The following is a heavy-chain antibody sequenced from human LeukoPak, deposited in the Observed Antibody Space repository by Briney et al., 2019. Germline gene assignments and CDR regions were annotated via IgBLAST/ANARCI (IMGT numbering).Heavy chain of an antibody. V-gene: IGHV3-23*01. CDR1: GFIFSSYA. J-gene: IGHJ4*02. CDR2: VSGGGGST. Sequence: GGSLRLSCAASGFIFSSYAMGWVRQAPGKGLEWVSSVSGGGGSTYYADSVKGRFTISRDNSKSTLFLQMNSLRAEDTAVYYCAKSSYYDSSGYYREYYFDYWGQGTLVTVSS. CDR3: AKSSYYDSSGYYREYYFDY. D-gene: IGHD3-22*01.